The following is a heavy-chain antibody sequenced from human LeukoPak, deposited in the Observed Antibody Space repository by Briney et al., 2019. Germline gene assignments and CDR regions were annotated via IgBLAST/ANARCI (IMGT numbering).Heavy chain of an antibody. CDR2: IYHAGST. D-gene: IGHD6-19*01. CDR1: GGSISSGDYC. CDR3: ARSAAVTGQFDF. J-gene: IGHJ4*02. Sequence: PSQTLSLTCTVSGGSISSGDYCWSWIRQPPGEALEWIGEIYHAGSTKYNPSLRSRLTISVDKSKNSFSLSLTSVTAADTAFYYCARSAAVTGQFDFWGPGTLVTVSS. V-gene: IGHV4-30-2*01.